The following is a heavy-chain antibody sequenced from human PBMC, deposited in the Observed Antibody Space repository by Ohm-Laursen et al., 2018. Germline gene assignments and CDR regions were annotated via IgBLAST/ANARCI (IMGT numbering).Heavy chain of an antibody. Sequence: SDTLSLTCIVSGGSISSYYWSWIRQPPGKGLEWIGYIYYSGSTNYNPSLKSRVAISVDTSKNQFSLKLSSVTAADTAVYYCAREDLTGTVDYWGQGTLVTVSS. D-gene: IGHD1-20*01. CDR3: AREDLTGTVDY. CDR2: IYYSGST. J-gene: IGHJ4*02. V-gene: IGHV4-59*01. CDR1: GGSISSYY.